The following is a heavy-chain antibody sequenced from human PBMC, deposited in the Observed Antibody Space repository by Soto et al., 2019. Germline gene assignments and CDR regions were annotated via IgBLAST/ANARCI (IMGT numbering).Heavy chain of an antibody. D-gene: IGHD3-10*02. Sequence: TSETLSLTCTVSGGSISTHYWSWVRQVPGRGLEWIGYIYYNGNSNHNPSLKGRVTVSIAPSKSQFSLELTSVSAADTAVYYCAGGYYYVGSGPYLYIYGMDVWDQGTTVTVS. J-gene: IGHJ6*02. CDR1: GGSISTHY. CDR3: AGGYYYVGSGPYLYIYGMDV. CDR2: IYYNGNS. V-gene: IGHV4-59*11.